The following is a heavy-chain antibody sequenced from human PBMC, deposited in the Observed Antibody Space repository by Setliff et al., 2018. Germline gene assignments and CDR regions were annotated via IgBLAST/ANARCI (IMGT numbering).Heavy chain of an antibody. Sequence: ASVKVSCKASGYTFTSYGISWVRQAPGQGLEWMGWISAYNGNTNYARKLQGRVTMTSDTSISTAYMELGRLRSDDTAVYFCARDGGGDSDAFDIWGQGTMVTV. J-gene: IGHJ3*02. CDR1: GYTFTSYG. V-gene: IGHV1-18*01. D-gene: IGHD3-16*01. CDR3: ARDGGGDSDAFDI. CDR2: ISAYNGNT.